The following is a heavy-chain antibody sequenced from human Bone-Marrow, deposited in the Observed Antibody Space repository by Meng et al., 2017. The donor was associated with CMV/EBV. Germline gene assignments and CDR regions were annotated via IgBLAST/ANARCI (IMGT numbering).Heavy chain of an antibody. D-gene: IGHD3-3*01. CDR1: GGTFSSYA. V-gene: IGHV1-69*05. Sequence: SVKVFCKASGGTFSSYAISWVRQAPGQGLEWMGGIIPIFGTANYAQKFQGRVTITTDESTSTAYMELSSLRSEDTAVYYCARDRRFQFYGMDVWGQGTTVTVSS. CDR2: IIPIFGTA. CDR3: ARDRRFQFYGMDV. J-gene: IGHJ6*02.